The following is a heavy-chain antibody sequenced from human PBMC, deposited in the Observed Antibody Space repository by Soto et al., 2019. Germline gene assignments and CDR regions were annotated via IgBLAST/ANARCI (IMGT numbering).Heavy chain of an antibody. CDR1: GYSFTSYW. J-gene: IGHJ3*02. CDR2: IYPGDSDT. CDR3: ARGAVVVVAATMPLQDDAFDI. V-gene: IGHV5-51*01. Sequence: GESLKISCKGSGYSFTSYWIGWVRQMPGKGLEWMGIIYPGDSDTRYSPSFQGQVTISADKSISTAYLQWSSLKASDTAMYYCARGAVVVVAATMPLQDDAFDIWGQGTMVTVSS. D-gene: IGHD2-15*01.